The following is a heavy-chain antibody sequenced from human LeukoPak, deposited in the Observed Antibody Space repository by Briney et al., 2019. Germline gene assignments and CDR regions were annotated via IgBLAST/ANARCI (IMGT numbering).Heavy chain of an antibody. CDR2: TYSGGST. Sequence: GGSLRLSRAASGFTVSSNYMSWVRQAPGKGLEWVSVTYSGGSTYYADSVKGRFTISRDNSKNTLYLQMNSLRAEDTAVYYCARPRIWFGNTLEDYWGQGTLVTVSS. D-gene: IGHD3-10*01. CDR1: GFTVSSNY. CDR3: ARPRIWFGNTLEDY. V-gene: IGHV3-53*01. J-gene: IGHJ4*02.